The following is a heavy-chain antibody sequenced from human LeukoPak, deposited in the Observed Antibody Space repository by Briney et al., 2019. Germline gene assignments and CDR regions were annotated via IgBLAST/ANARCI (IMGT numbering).Heavy chain of an antibody. CDR2: IHGDETT. V-gene: IGHV3-66*02. CDR3: ARESGYSTTWYAYHFDS. Sequence: PGGSLRLSCAASGYSVSTNYMRWVPQAPGKGLEWVSVIHGDETTYYADSVKDRFTVSRDDSKNTVYLQMNSLRPEDTAVYYCARESGYSTTWYAYHFDSWGQGTLVTVSS. J-gene: IGHJ4*02. CDR1: GYSVSTNY. D-gene: IGHD2-2*01.